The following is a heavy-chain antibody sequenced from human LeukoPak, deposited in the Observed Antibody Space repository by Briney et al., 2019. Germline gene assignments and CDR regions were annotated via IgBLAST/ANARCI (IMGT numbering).Heavy chain of an antibody. Sequence: SETLSLTCSVSGGHITEYYWSWLRQPPGKGLEWIGYIYHTGSTNYSPSLKSRVTMSVDASRNQFSLKLASVTAADTAVYYCARDRGTTGYYYLDSWGQGILVTVSS. D-gene: IGHD1-26*01. CDR3: ARDRGTTGYYYLDS. V-gene: IGHV4-59*13. CDR2: IYHTGST. J-gene: IGHJ4*02. CDR1: GGHITEYY.